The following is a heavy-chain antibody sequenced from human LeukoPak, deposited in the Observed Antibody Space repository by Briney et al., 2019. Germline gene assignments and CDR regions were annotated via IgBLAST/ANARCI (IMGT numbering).Heavy chain of an antibody. D-gene: IGHD2-15*01. CDR3: ARDRFYCSGGSCYSEYFDY. CDR2: TIPIFGTA. J-gene: IGHJ4*02. V-gene: IGHV1-69*13. Sequence: GASVKVSCKASGGTFSSYASSWVRQAPGQGLEWMGGTIPIFGTANYAQKFQGRVTITADESTSTAYMELSSLSSEDTAVYYCARDRFYCSGGSCYSEYFDYWGQGTLVTVSS. CDR1: GGTFSSYA.